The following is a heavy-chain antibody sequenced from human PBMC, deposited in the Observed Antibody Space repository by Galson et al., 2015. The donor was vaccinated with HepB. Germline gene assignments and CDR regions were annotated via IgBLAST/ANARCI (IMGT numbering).Heavy chain of an antibody. Sequence: GSLRLSCAASGFTFSSYSMNWVRQAPGKGLEWVSYISSSSSTIYYADSVKGRFTISRDNAKNSLYLQMNSLRAEDTAVYYCARDEEWEQTGGFDYWGQGTLVTVSS. CDR2: ISSSSSTI. CDR1: GFTFSSYS. CDR3: ARDEEWEQTGGFDY. V-gene: IGHV3-48*01. J-gene: IGHJ4*02. D-gene: IGHD1-26*01.